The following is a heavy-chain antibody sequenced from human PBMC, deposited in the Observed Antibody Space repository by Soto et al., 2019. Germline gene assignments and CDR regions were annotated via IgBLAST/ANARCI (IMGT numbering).Heavy chain of an antibody. CDR2: IYHSGST. CDR1: GGSISSSNW. Sequence: QVQLQESGPGLVKPSGTLSLTCAVSGGSISSSNWWSWVRQPPGKGLEWIGEIYHSGSTNYNPSPKRRVTISVDKSKNQLSLKLSSVTAADTAGYYCARVSGSYYYGMDVWGQGTTVTVSS. D-gene: IGHD1-26*01. V-gene: IGHV4-4*02. CDR3: ARVSGSYYYGMDV. J-gene: IGHJ6*02.